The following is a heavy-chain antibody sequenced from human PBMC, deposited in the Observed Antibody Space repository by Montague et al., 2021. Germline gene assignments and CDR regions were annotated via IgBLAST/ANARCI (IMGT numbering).Heavy chain of an antibody. CDR1: GYSFTRYW. Sequence: QSGAEVKKPGESLKISCKGSGYSFTRYWIGWVRQMPGKGLEWLGIIYPGDSDTRYSPSFQGQVTISADKSISTAYLQWSSLKASDTAMYYCARGRGDGNNWAWDFDYWGQGTLVTVSS. D-gene: IGHD5-24*01. J-gene: IGHJ4*02. CDR2: IYPGDSDT. V-gene: IGHV5-51*01. CDR3: ARGRGDGNNWAWDFDY.